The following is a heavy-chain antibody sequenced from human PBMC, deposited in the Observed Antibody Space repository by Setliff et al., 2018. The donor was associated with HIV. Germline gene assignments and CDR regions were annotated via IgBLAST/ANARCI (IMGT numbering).Heavy chain of an antibody. CDR3: ATRSLRSGELLFLGDTFDI. D-gene: IGHD3-10*01. V-gene: IGHV1-18*01. Sequence: GASVKVSCKASGYTFNNYGISWVRQAPGQGLEWMGWINTHSGYTNYAQNVQGRVTMTRDTSISTAYMELSRLRSDDTAVYYCATRSLRSGELLFLGDTFDIWGQGTMVTVSS. J-gene: IGHJ3*02. CDR2: INTHSGYT. CDR1: GYTFNNYG.